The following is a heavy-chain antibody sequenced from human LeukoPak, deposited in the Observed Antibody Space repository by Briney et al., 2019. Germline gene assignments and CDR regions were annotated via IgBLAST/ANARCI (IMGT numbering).Heavy chain of an antibody. V-gene: IGHV3-23*01. J-gene: IGHJ6*02. D-gene: IGHD2-15*01. CDR1: GFTFNNYA. Sequence: PGGSLRLSCVASGFTFNNYAMRGVRQAPGKGLEWVAAISGSGGSTYYADSVKGRFTISRDNSRDTLYLQIDSLSAEHTAVYYCAKSANYFFYGLDVWGQGTTVTVSS. CDR3: AKSANYFFYGLDV. CDR2: ISGSGGST.